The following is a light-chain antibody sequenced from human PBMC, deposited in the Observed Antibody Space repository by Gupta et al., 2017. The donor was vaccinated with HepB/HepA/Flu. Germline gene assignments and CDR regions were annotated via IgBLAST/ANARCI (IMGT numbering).Light chain of an antibody. CDR2: YDK. V-gene: IGLV3-21*04. CDR1: NIGSHS. Sequence: SFVLTQPPSVSVAPGKTAPTTCGENNIGSHSVHWYRQRPGQAPVLVMYYDKDRPSGIPERFSGSNSGNTATLTISKVEAGDEADYYCQVWDTTTEHVIFGGGTKLTVL. CDR3: QVWDTTTEHVI. J-gene: IGLJ2*01.